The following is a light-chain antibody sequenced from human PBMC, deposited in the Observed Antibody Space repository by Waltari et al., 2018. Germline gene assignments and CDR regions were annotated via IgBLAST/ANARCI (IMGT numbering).Light chain of an antibody. V-gene: IGKV1-39*01. Sequence: DIQMTQSPSSLSASVGDRVTITCRASQSISTYLNWYQHKPGKAPNLLIYSASTLQCGVPSRFSGSGSGTDFTLTISSLQPEDFATYYCQQSSRTPPTFGQGTKVEVK. CDR2: SAS. J-gene: IGKJ1*01. CDR1: QSISTY. CDR3: QQSSRTPPT.